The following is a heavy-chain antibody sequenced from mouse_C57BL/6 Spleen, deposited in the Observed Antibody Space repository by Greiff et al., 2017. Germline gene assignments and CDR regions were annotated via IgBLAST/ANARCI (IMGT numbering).Heavy chain of an antibody. D-gene: IGHD2-5*01. J-gene: IGHJ3*01. V-gene: IGHV5-4*01. CDR3: AREGDSNYPFAY. CDR1: GFTFSSYA. CDR2: ISDGGSYT. Sequence: EVQRVESGGGLVKPGGSLKLSCAASGFTFSSYAMSWVRQTPEKRLEWVATISDGGSYTYYPDNVKGRFTISRDNAKNNLYLQMSHLKSEDTAMYYCAREGDSNYPFAYWGQGTLVTVSA.